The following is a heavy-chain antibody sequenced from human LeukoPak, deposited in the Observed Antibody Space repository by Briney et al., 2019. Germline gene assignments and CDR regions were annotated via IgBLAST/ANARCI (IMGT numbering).Heavy chain of an antibody. J-gene: IGHJ3*02. V-gene: IGHV3-7*03. CDR1: GFTFSDYW. D-gene: IGHD2-21*01. Sequence: PGGSLRLSCAASGFTFSDYWMSWVRQAQGNGLEWVANIKQDGSEKYYVDSVKGRFTISRDNAKNSLYLQMNSLRAEDTAVYYCAKYRADCFDIWGQGTMVTVSS. CDR2: IKQDGSEK. CDR3: AKYRADCFDI.